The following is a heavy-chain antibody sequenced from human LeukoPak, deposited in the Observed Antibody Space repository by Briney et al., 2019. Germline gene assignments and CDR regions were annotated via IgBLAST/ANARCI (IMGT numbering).Heavy chain of an antibody. CDR3: ARDSYDSPGAGY. Sequence: QAGGFLRLSCAASAFTFSNHWMHWVRQAPGKGLVWVSDISSDGSRTFYADSVKGRFIISRDNAKNTVYLQMNSLRAEDTAVYYCARDSYDSPGAGYWGQGTLVTVSS. CDR2: ISSDGSRT. D-gene: IGHD3-22*01. V-gene: IGHV3-74*01. J-gene: IGHJ4*02. CDR1: AFTFSNHW.